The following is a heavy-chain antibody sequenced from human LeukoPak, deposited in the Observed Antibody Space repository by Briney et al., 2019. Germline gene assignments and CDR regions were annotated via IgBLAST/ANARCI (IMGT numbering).Heavy chain of an antibody. CDR3: ARSSHGFS. Sequence: PGGSLRLSCAASGFTLSSYDMSWVRQAPGKGLEWVSAITSGGSTYYADSVKGRFAVSRDNSYNSLSLQMSSLRAEDTAVYYCARSSHGFSWGQGTLVTVSS. CDR2: ITSGGST. V-gene: IGHV3-23*01. J-gene: IGHJ5*02. D-gene: IGHD3-10*01. CDR1: GFTLSSYD.